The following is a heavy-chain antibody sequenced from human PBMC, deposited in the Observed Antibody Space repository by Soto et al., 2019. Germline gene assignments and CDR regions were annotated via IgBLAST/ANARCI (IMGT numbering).Heavy chain of an antibody. V-gene: IGHV4-34*01. J-gene: IGHJ4*02. D-gene: IGHD3-22*01. CDR2: ISHSGST. CDR1: GGSFRGYY. Sequence: PPETLPLPCAVYGGSFRGYYWRWIRQPPGKGQEWIGEISHSGSTNYNPSLKSRVTISLDTSKNHFSLKLTSVTAADTAVYYCATYFYDGRGFDFDFWSQGTLVTVSS. CDR3: ATYFYDGRGFDFDF.